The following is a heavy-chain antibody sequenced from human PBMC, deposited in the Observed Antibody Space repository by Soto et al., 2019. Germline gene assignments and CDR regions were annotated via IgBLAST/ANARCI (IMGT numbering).Heavy chain of an antibody. CDR2: ISSSGGST. CDR1: GFTFSSYA. J-gene: IGHJ4*02. CDR3: AKHPSSGWYLDPFDY. D-gene: IGHD6-19*01. Sequence: EVQLLESGGGLVQPGGSLRLSCAASGFTFSSYAMSWVRQAPGKGLGGVAAISSSGGSTDYADSVKGRFTISRDNSKNTLYLQMNSLRAEDTAVYYCAKHPSSGWYLDPFDYWGQGTLVTVSS. V-gene: IGHV3-23*01.